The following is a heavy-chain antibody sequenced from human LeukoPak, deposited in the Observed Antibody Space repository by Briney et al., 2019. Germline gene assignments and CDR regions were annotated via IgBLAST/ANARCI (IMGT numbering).Heavy chain of an antibody. D-gene: IGHD5-18*01. CDR3: ARDLGSLDTAMVVGYNWFDP. CDR2: IIPILGIA. J-gene: IGHJ5*02. V-gene: IGHV1-69*04. CDR1: GGTFSSYA. Sequence: GASVKVSCKASGGTFSSYAISWVRQAPGQGLEWMGRIIPILGIANYAQKFQGRVTITADKSTSTAYMELSSLRSDDTAVYYCARDLGSLDTAMVVGYNWFDPWGQGTLVTVSS.